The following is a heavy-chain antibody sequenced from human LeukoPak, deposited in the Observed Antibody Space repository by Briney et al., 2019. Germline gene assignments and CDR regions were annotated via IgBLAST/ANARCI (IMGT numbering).Heavy chain of an antibody. D-gene: IGHD3-10*01. CDR1: GGTFSSYA. Sequence: SVKVSCKAFGGTFSSYAISWVRQAPGQGLEWMGRIIPILGIANYAQKFQGRVTITADKSTSTAYMELSSLRSEDTAVYYCARDGYGSGSYYFDYWGQGTLVTVSS. J-gene: IGHJ4*02. V-gene: IGHV1-69*04. CDR2: IIPILGIA. CDR3: ARDGYGSGSYYFDY.